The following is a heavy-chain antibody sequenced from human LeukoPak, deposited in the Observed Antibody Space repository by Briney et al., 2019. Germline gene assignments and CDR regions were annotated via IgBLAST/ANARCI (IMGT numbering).Heavy chain of an antibody. V-gene: IGHV4-59*12. J-gene: IGHJ3*02. Sequence: SETLSLTCTVSGGSISSYYWNWIRQPPGKGLEWIGYIYYSGTTNYNPSLKSRVSMSVDTSKNQFSLKLSPVTAADTAVYYCARGLTMIVVVRDAFDIWGQGTMVTVSS. CDR1: GGSISSYY. CDR3: ARGLTMIVVVRDAFDI. CDR2: IYYSGTT. D-gene: IGHD3-22*01.